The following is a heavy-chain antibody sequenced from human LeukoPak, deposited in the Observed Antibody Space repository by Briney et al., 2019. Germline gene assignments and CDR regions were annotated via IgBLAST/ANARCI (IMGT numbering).Heavy chain of an antibody. D-gene: IGHD1-26*01. Sequence: SQTLSVTCAISVDSVSSNSVAWNWIRQSPSRGLEWLVRTYYRSKRYSDYVVSVKSRITINADTSKNQFSLQLNSVTPDDTAVYYCAGSPDGSYPDSWGQGALVTVSS. CDR3: AGSPDGSYPDS. CDR2: TYYRSKRYS. CDR1: VDSVSSNSVA. J-gene: IGHJ4*02. V-gene: IGHV6-1*01.